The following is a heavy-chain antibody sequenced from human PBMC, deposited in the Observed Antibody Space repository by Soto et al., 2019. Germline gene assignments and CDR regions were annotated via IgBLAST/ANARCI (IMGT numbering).Heavy chain of an antibody. Sequence: QVQLVQSGAEVKKPGASVKVSCKASGYTFTSYGICWVRQAPGQGLEWMGWISAYNGNTNYAQKLQGRITTTTATSTSTAYMELRSLKDDTTAVYYRATDQGYNYPDYWGQGTLVTVSS. CDR3: ATDQGYNYPDY. CDR1: GYTFTSYG. D-gene: IGHD5-18*01. V-gene: IGHV1-18*01. J-gene: IGHJ4*02. CDR2: ISAYNGNT.